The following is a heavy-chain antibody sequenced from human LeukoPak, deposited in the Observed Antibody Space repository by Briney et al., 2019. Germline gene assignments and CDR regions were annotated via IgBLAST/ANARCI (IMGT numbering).Heavy chain of an antibody. CDR3: ARGGGLDV. D-gene: IGHD3-16*01. Sequence: GGSLRLSCAASAFTFSSYSMHWVRQAPGKGLEWVALISYDGRNKYYADSVKGRFTISRDNAKNSLYLQMSNLRAEDTAVYFCARGGGLDVWGQGATVTVSS. J-gene: IGHJ6*02. CDR2: ISYDGRNK. V-gene: IGHV3-30*04. CDR1: AFTFSSYS.